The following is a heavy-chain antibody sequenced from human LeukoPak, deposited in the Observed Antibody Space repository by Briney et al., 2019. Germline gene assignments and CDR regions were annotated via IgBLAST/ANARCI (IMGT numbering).Heavy chain of an antibody. D-gene: IGHD1-26*01. CDR2: IRSKAYGGTT. J-gene: IGHJ4*02. Sequence: PGGSLRLSCTASGFTFGDYAMSWVRQAPGKGLEWVGFIRSKAYGGTTEYAASVKGRFTISRDDSKSIAYLQMNSLKTEDTAVYYCAKDRSSQGGSYNGYFDYWGQGTLVTVSS. CDR1: GFTFGDYA. CDR3: AKDRSSQGGSYNGYFDY. V-gene: IGHV3-49*04.